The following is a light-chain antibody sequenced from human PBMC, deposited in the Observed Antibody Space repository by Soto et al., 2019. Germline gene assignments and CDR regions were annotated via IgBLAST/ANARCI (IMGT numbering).Light chain of an antibody. V-gene: IGKV1-12*01. CDR2: AAS. CDR1: HVISNW. J-gene: IGKJ2*01. Sequence: DIQMTQSPSSVSASVGDTVNITCRASHVISNWLAWYQQRAGKAPKILIYAASRLQSGVPSRFSGSGSGPEFTLTISGLQPEDVASYYCQQANDFPYTFGQGTKLEI. CDR3: QQANDFPYT.